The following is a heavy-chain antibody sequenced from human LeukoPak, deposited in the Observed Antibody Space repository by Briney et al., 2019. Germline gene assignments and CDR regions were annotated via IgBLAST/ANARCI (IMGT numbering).Heavy chain of an antibody. J-gene: IGHJ4*02. CDR3: AKDVSLGYCSGGSCSAHFDH. D-gene: IGHD2-15*01. Sequence: GGSLRLSCAASGFTFDDYAMHWVWQAPGKGLEWVSGISWNSGTIGYAGSVKGRFTISRDNAKNSLYLQMNSLRAEDMALYYCAKDVSLGYCSGGSCSAHFDHWGQGTLVTVSS. V-gene: IGHV3-9*03. CDR1: GFTFDDYA. CDR2: ISWNSGTI.